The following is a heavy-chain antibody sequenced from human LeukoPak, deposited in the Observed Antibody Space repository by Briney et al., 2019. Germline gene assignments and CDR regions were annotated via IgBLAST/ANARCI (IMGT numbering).Heavy chain of an antibody. CDR1: GYTFTSYD. J-gene: IGHJ4*02. Sequence: ASVKVSCKASGYTFTSYDINWVRQATGQGLEWMGWMNPNSGNTGYAQKFQGRVTMTRNTSISTAYMELSSLRSEDTAVYYCARGLVDTAMVAFDYWGQGTLVTVSS. CDR2: MNPNSGNT. V-gene: IGHV1-8*01. D-gene: IGHD5-18*01. CDR3: ARGLVDTAMVAFDY.